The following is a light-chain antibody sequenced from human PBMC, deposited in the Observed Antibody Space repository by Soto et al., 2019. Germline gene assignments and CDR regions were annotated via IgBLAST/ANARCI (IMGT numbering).Light chain of an antibody. CDR2: DAF. V-gene: IGKV3-11*01. Sequence: EIVLTQSPATLSLSPGERATLSCRASQSVSSYLAWYQQRPGQAPRLLLYDAFNGSTGIPARFSGSGSGTDFTLTITSLAPEPFAVYSCQQRSNWPLTFGGGTKVDI. J-gene: IGKJ4*01. CDR1: QSVSSY. CDR3: QQRSNWPLT.